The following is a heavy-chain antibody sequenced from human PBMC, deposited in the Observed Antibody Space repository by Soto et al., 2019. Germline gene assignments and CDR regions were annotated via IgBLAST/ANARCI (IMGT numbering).Heavy chain of an antibody. J-gene: IGHJ4*02. CDR1: GFNFDDYA. CDR2: ISWEGGSI. V-gene: IGHV3-9*01. D-gene: IGHD5-12*01. Sequence: PGGSLRLSCAASGFNFDDYAMHWVRRVPGKGLEWVSGISWEGGSIGYADSVKGRFTIPRDNAKNSLYLEMNSLRSEDTAFYYCAKDHDEDFGYDLDYFNYWGQGTLVTVSS. CDR3: AKDHDEDFGYDLDYFNY.